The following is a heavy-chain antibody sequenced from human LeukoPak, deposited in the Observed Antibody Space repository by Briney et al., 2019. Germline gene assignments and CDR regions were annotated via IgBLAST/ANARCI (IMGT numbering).Heavy chain of an antibody. Sequence: ASVTVSCKTSGYTFSTYGITWVRQTPGQGLEWMGWISGHNDNTYYAQNFQGRLTMTTDPSTRTVYMELMSLTSDDTAVYFCARDQDGGNSPGGYWGQGTQVTVSS. V-gene: IGHV1-18*01. J-gene: IGHJ4*02. CDR3: ARDQDGGNSPGGY. CDR2: ISGHNDNT. D-gene: IGHD4-23*01. CDR1: GYTFSTYG.